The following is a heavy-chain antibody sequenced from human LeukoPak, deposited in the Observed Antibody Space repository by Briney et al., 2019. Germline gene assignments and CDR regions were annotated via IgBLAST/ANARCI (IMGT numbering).Heavy chain of an antibody. CDR1: GDTFSSFA. CDR2: IIPLFGTA. V-gene: IGHV1-69*06. CDR3: ASPYDYGDHYLDALHI. J-gene: IGHJ3*02. D-gene: IGHD4-17*01. Sequence: ASVKVSCKASGDTFSSFAVNWVRQAPGQGLEWMGRIIPLFGTADYAQRYQGRVTISADNSLNTAYLELSSLTSEDTAVYYCASPYDYGDHYLDALHIWGQGTIVTVSS.